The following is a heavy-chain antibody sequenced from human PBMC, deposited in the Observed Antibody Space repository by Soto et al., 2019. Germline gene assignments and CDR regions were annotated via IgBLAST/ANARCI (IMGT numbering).Heavy chain of an antibody. CDR3: ARDRCSGGSCYFDY. J-gene: IGHJ4*02. CDR2: IYSGGST. V-gene: IGHV3-66*01. Sequence: EVQLVESGGGLVQPGGSLRLSCAASGFTVSSNYMSWVRQAPGKGLEGVSVIYSGGSTYYADSVKGRFTISRDNSKNTLYLQMNSLRAEDTAVYYCARDRCSGGSCYFDYWGQGTLVTVSS. CDR1: GFTVSSNY. D-gene: IGHD2-15*01.